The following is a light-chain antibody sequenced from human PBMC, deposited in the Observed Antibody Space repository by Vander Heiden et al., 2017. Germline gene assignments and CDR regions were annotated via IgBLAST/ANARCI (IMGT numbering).Light chain of an antibody. J-gene: IGKJ1*01. Sequence: DIVITQSPLSLPVTPGEPASISCRSSQSLLHSNGYNYLDWYLQKPGQSPQLLIYLGSDRASGVPDRFSGSGSGTDFTLKISRVEAEDVGVYYCMQSLQTPRTFGQGTQVEIK. CDR3: MQSLQTPRT. CDR2: LGS. V-gene: IGKV2-28*01. CDR1: QSLLHSNGYNY.